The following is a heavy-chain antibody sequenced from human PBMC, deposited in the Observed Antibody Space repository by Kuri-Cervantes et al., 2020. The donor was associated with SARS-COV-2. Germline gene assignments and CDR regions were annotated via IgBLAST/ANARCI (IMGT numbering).Heavy chain of an antibody. Sequence: GGSLRLSCAASGFTFSGSRVHWVRQASGKGLEWVANIKQDGSEKYYVDSVKGRFTISRDFSKNTLFLQMDTLRAEDTAVYYCAVVLITRHDAFDIWGQGTLVTVSS. CDR2: IKQDGSEK. CDR1: GFTFSGSR. CDR3: AVVLITRHDAFDI. V-gene: IGHV3-7*01. J-gene: IGHJ3*02. D-gene: IGHD3-22*01.